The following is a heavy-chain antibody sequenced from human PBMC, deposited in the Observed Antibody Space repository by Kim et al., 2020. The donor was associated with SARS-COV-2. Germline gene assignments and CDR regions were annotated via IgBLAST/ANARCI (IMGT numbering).Heavy chain of an antibody. Sequence: SETLSLTCAVYGGSFSGYYWSWIRQPPGKGLEWIGEINHSGSTNYNPSLKSRVTISVDTSKNQFSLKLSSVTAADTAVYYCARGRAVVPADIGAFDIWGQGTMVTVSS. CDR2: INHSGST. J-gene: IGHJ3*02. D-gene: IGHD2-2*01. CDR3: ARGRAVVPADIGAFDI. V-gene: IGHV4-34*01. CDR1: GGSFSGYY.